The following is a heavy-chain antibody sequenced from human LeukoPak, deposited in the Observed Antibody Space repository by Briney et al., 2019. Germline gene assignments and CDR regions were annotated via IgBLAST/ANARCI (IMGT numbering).Heavy chain of an antibody. CDR1: GGSISSSSYY. V-gene: IGHV4-39*01. Sequence: SETLSLTCTVSGGSISSSSYYWGWIRQPPGEGLEWIGSIYSSGSTYYNPSLKSRVTISVDTSKNQFSLNLSSVPASDTAVYYCARGLAGRASGAVYFDLWGRGALVTVSS. CDR3: ARGLAGRASGAVYFDL. J-gene: IGHJ2*01. CDR2: IYSSGST. D-gene: IGHD3-16*01.